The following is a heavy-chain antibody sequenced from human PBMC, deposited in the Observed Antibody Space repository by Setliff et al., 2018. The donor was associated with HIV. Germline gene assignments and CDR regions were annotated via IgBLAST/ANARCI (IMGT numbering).Heavy chain of an antibody. CDR1: GGSFSGYY. Sequence: TLSLTCAIYGGSFSGYYWSWIRQAPGKGLEWVAEVNQDGTTNYDPSLRSRVAMSADKSKNQFSLRLSSATAADTAIYYCARSGYISGTHYNFRRNWFDPWSQGSLVTVSS. CDR2: VNQDGTT. J-gene: IGHJ5*02. D-gene: IGHD3-10*01. CDR3: ARSGYISGTHYNFRRNWFDP. V-gene: IGHV4-34*01.